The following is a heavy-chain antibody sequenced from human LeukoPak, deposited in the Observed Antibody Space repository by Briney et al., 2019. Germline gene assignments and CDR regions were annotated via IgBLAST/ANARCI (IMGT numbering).Heavy chain of an antibody. J-gene: IGHJ6*03. Sequence: PSETLSLTCAIYNGSFTAYYWSWIRQSPGKGLEWIGEISYSGSTNYNPSLESRVRISIDTSNIQFSLKLSSVTAADTAVYYCASQVGATDEPPHMDVWGKGTTVTISS. CDR3: ASQVGATDEPPHMDV. CDR1: NGSFTAYY. V-gene: IGHV4-34*01. CDR2: ISYSGST. D-gene: IGHD1-26*01.